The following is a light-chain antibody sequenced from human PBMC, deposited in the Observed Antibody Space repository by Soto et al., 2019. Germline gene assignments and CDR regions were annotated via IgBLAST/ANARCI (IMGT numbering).Light chain of an antibody. CDR1: QSVNSN. CDR3: QQYDKWPRT. Sequence: EIVMTQSPVTLSVSPGERATLSCRASQSVNSNLAWYQQKPGQAPSLLIYGASTRATGIPARFSGTGSGTEFTLTISSLQSEDFAVYYCQQYDKWPRTFGQGTKVDIK. V-gene: IGKV3-15*01. J-gene: IGKJ1*01. CDR2: GAS.